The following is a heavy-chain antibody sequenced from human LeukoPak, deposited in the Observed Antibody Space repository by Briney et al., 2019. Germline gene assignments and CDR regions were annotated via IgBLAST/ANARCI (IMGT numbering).Heavy chain of an antibody. Sequence: SETLSLTCSVSGGSISSYYWSWIRQPAGKGREWIGRIYTTGNTDYNPSLKSPVTMSVDTSKNQFSLNLSSVTAADTAVYYCARDARGWSGFDYWGQGTLVTVSS. D-gene: IGHD3-3*01. J-gene: IGHJ4*02. CDR3: ARDARGWSGFDY. CDR2: IYTTGNT. V-gene: IGHV4-4*07. CDR1: GGSISSYY.